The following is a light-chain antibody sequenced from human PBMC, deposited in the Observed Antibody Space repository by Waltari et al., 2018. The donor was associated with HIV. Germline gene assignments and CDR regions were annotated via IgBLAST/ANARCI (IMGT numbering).Light chain of an antibody. Sequence: QSVLTQPPSVSEAPRQRVTISCSGSSSNIGNNDVNWYQQLPGKAPKLLIYYDDLLPSGVSDRFSGSKSGTSASLAISGLQSEDEADYYCAAAWDDSLNGPVFGGGTKLTVL. J-gene: IGLJ2*01. V-gene: IGLV1-36*01. CDR2: YDD. CDR1: SSNIGNND. CDR3: AAAWDDSLNGPV.